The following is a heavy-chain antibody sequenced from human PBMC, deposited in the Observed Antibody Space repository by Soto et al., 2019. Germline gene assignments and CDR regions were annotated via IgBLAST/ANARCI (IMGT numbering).Heavy chain of an antibody. Sequence: SETLSLTCTVSGGSVSSGSYYWSWIRQPPGKGLEWLGYIYYSGSTNYNPSLKSRVTISVDTSKNQFSLKLSSVTAADTAVYYCARDREQLVSGYYGMDVWGQGTTVTVSS. CDR1: GGSVSSGSYY. CDR3: ARDREQLVSGYYGMDV. J-gene: IGHJ6*02. D-gene: IGHD6-13*01. V-gene: IGHV4-61*01. CDR2: IYYSGST.